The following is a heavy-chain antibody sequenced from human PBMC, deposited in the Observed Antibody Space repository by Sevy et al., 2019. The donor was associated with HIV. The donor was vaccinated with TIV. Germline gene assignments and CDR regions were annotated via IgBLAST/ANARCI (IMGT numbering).Heavy chain of an antibody. V-gene: IGHV3-33*01. D-gene: IGHD3-22*01. Sequence: GGSLRLSCAATGFTFSNYAMHWVRQAPGKGMEWVAIIWSDGAYQYHGDSVKGRFTISRDNSKNTLYLQMNNVRVEDXXVYYCARGGYYYDNAAYYALDSWGQGTLVTVSS. CDR3: ARGGYYYDNAAYYALDS. CDR2: IWSDGAYQ. CDR1: GFTFSNYA. J-gene: IGHJ4*02.